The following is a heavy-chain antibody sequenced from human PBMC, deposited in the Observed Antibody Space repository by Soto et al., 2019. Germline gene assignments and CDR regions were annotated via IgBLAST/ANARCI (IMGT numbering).Heavy chain of an antibody. Sequence: SETLSLTCTVSGGSISSYYWSWIRQPPGKGLEWIGYIYYSGSTNYNPSLKSRVTISVDTSKNQFSLKLSSVTAADTAVYYCARHLGSPDLELDYWGQGTLVTVSS. CDR1: GGSISSYY. CDR3: ARHLGSPDLELDY. D-gene: IGHD1-7*01. V-gene: IGHV4-59*08. CDR2: IYYSGST. J-gene: IGHJ4*02.